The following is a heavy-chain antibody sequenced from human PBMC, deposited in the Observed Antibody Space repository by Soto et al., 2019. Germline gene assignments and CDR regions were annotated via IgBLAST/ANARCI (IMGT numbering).Heavy chain of an antibody. CDR3: ASWQSGGGYYYDSSGYHAYYFDY. D-gene: IGHD3-22*01. J-gene: IGHJ4*02. Sequence: QVQLVQSGAEVKKPGSSVKVSCKASGGTFSSYAISWVRQAPGQGREWMGGIIPIFGTANYAQKFQGRVTITADESTSTAYMELSSLRSEDTAVYYCASWQSGGGYYYDSSGYHAYYFDYWGQGTLVTVSS. CDR2: IIPIFGTA. V-gene: IGHV1-69*01. CDR1: GGTFSSYA.